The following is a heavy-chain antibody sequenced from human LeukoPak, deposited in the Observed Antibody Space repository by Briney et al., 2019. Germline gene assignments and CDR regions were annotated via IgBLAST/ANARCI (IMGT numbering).Heavy chain of an antibody. CDR1: GYTFTYFY. D-gene: IGHD3-22*01. Sequence: GASVKVSCKASGYTFTYFYIHWVRQAPGQGLEWMGWINPNSGGTNYAQKFQGRVTMTRDTSISTAYMDLSRLRSDDTAVYYCARLSHDSSGYYFDYWGQGTLVTVSS. CDR3: ARLSHDSSGYYFDY. CDR2: INPNSGGT. J-gene: IGHJ4*02. V-gene: IGHV1-2*02.